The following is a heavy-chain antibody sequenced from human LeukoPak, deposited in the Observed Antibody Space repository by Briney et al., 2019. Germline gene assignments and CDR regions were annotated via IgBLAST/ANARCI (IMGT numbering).Heavy chain of an antibody. D-gene: IGHD3-10*01. J-gene: IGHJ4*02. CDR1: GGSISSYY. V-gene: IGHV4-4*09. CDR2: IYTSGST. CDR3: ARSGGGFGELLSAHYFDY. Sequence: SETLSLTCTVSGGSISSYYWSWIRQPPGKGLEWIGYIYTSGSTNYNPSRKSRVTISVDTFKNQFSLKLSSVTAADTAVYYCARSGGGFGELLSAHYFDYWGQGTLVTVSS.